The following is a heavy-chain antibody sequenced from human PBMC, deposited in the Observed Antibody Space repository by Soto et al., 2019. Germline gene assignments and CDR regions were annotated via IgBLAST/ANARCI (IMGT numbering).Heavy chain of an antibody. V-gene: IGHV1-8*01. D-gene: IGHD3-10*01. CDR1: GYTSTSYD. CDR3: AREQVRGGSYYYYYYMDV. J-gene: IGHJ6*03. CDR2: MNPNSGNT. Sequence: ASVKVSCKASGYTSTSYDINWVRQATGQGLEWMGWMNPNSGNTGYAQKFQGRVTMTRNTSISTAYMELSSLRSEDTAVYYCAREQVRGGSYYYYYYMDVWGKGTTVTVS.